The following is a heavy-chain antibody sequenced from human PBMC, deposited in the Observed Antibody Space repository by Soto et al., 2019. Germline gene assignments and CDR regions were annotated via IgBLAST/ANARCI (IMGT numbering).Heavy chain of an antibody. J-gene: IGHJ6*02. CDR2: IWYDGSNK. CDR1: GFTFSSYG. D-gene: IGHD5-18*01. Sequence: PGGSLRLSCAASGFTFSSYGMHWVRQAPGKGLEWVAVIWYDGSNKYYADSVKGRFTISRDNSKNTLYLQMNSLRAEDTPVYYCARDMIQLSENYYYGMEVWGQGTTATDS. V-gene: IGHV3-33*01. CDR3: ARDMIQLSENYYYGMEV.